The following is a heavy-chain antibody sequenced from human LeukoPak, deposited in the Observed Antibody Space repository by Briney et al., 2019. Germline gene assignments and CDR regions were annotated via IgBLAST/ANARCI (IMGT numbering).Heavy chain of an antibody. Sequence: ASVKVSCKASGYTFTSYDINWVRQATGQGLEWMGWMNPNSGNTGYAQKFQGRVAMTRNTSISTAYMELSSLRSEDTAVYYCARGNYYDRSYYFDCWGQGTLVTVSS. J-gene: IGHJ4*02. D-gene: IGHD3-22*01. CDR2: MNPNSGNT. CDR3: ARGNYYDRSYYFDC. V-gene: IGHV1-8*01. CDR1: GYTFTSYD.